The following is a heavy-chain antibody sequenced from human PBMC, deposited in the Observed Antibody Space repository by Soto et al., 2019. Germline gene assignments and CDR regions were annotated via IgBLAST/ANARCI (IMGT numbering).Heavy chain of an antibody. CDR1: GYTCTSYG. Sequence: ASVKVSCKASGYTCTSYGISWLRQAPGQGLEWMGWISAYNGNTSYAQKLQGRVTMTTDTSTSTAYMELRSPRSDDTAVYYCATPNYHDAFDIWGQGTMVTVSS. CDR2: ISAYNGNT. V-gene: IGHV1-18*01. J-gene: IGHJ3*02. D-gene: IGHD2-2*01. CDR3: ATPNYHDAFDI.